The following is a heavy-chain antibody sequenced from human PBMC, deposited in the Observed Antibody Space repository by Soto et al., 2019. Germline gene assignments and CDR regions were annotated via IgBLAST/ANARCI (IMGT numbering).Heavy chain of an antibody. CDR1: GFPFSSYA. CDR3: AKEHSLGYDFWMGSPAPPSHVMDV. J-gene: IGHJ6*02. D-gene: IGHD3-3*01. V-gene: IGHV3-23*01. CDR2: ISGSGGST. Sequence: GSLRLSCAATGFPFSSYAMSWVRHAPGKGLEWVSAISGSGGSTYYADSVEGRFPISRDNSKNTLYLQMNSLRAEDTAVYYCAKEHSLGYDFWMGSPAPPSHVMDVWGQGTTDTVSS.